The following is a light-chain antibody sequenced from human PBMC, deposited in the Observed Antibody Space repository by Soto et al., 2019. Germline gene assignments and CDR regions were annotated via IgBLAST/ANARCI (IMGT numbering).Light chain of an antibody. J-gene: IGLJ3*02. V-gene: IGLV1-51*01. CDR3: GTWDSSLIWV. CDR1: SSNIGNNY. CDR2: DNN. Sequence: QSVLTQPPSVSAAPGQKVTISCSGCSSNIGNNYVSWYQQLPGTAPKLLIYDNNKRPSGIPDRFSGSKSGTSATLGITGLQTGDEADYYCGTWDSSLIWVFGGGTKLTVL.